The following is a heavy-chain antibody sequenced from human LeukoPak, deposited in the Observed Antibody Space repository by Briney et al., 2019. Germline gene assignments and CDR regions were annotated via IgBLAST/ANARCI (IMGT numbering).Heavy chain of an antibody. D-gene: IGHD3-16*01. CDR1: GFTFKNYN. J-gene: IGHJ4*02. CDR2: INWSSNNI. Sequence: GRSLRLSCVASGFTFKNYNMHWVRQAPGKGLEWVSGINWSSNNIGYADSVKGRFTISRDNARSSLYLQMNSLRIEDTALYYCAKHLYDYERLSVGVFDYWGQGARVTVSS. V-gene: IGHV3-9*01. CDR3: AKHLYDYERLSVGVFDY.